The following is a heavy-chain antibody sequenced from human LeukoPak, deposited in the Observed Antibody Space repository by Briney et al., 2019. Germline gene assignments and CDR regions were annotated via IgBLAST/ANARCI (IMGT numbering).Heavy chain of an antibody. Sequence: ASVKVSCKASGYTFTGYYMHWVRQAPGQGLEWMGWINPNSGGTNYAQKFQGRVTMTRDTSISTAYMELSRLRSEDTAVYYCARFSGYSSSWAAFDIWGQGTMVTVSS. V-gene: IGHV1-2*02. J-gene: IGHJ3*02. CDR1: GYTFTGYY. D-gene: IGHD6-13*01. CDR2: INPNSGGT. CDR3: ARFSGYSSSWAAFDI.